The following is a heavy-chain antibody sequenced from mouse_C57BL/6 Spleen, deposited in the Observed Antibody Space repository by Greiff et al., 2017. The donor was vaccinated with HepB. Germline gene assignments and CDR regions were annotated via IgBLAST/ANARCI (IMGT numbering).Heavy chain of an antibody. CDR3: ARSGYGSSYGYWYFDV. CDR2: IDPSDSYT. D-gene: IGHD1-1*01. V-gene: IGHV1-59*01. J-gene: IGHJ1*03. CDR1: GYTFTSYW. Sequence: VQLQQPGAELVRPGTSVKLSCKASGYTFTSYWMHWVKQRPGQGLEWIGVIDPSDSYTNYNQKFKGKATLTVDTSSSTAYMQLSSLTSEDSAVYYCARSGYGSSYGYWYFDVWGTGTTVTVSS.